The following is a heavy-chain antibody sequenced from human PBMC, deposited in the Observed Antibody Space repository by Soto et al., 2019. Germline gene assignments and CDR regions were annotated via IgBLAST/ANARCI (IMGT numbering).Heavy chain of an antibody. D-gene: IGHD6-13*01. CDR1: GFTFSGHY. V-gene: IGHV3-33*08. CDR2: IWYDGSNK. CDR3: ARAFYSSSWYSNYGSRPPAVDY. J-gene: IGHJ4*02. Sequence: PGGSLRLSCAGSGFTFSGHYMTWVRQAPGKGLEWVAVIWYDGSNKYYADSVKGRFTISRDNSKNTLYLQMNSLRAEDTAVYYCARAFYSSSWYSNYGSRPPAVDYWGQGTLVTVSS.